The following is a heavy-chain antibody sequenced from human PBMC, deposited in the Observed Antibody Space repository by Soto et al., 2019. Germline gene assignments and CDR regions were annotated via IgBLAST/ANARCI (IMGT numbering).Heavy chain of an antibody. CDR3: ARGFRGAGTRWWFDP. Sequence: QVQLVQSGAEVKKPGASVKVSCKASGYTFTNYDISWVRQAPGQGLEWMGWISTYKGNTNYAQKLPGRVTMTTDTSTGTAYMELRRLRSDDTAVYYCARGFRGAGTRWWFDPWGQGTLVTVSS. V-gene: IGHV1-18*01. CDR2: ISTYKGNT. D-gene: IGHD3-10*01. J-gene: IGHJ5*02. CDR1: GYTFTNYD.